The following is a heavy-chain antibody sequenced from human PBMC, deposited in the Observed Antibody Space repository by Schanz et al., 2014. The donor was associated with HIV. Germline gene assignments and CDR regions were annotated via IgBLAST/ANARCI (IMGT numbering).Heavy chain of an antibody. CDR2: ISGSGDIT. Sequence: EIQLLESGGGLVQPGGSLRLSCAASGFSFSSYVMSWIRQAPGKGLEWVSAISGSGDITYYADSVKGRFTISRDNSKNTLYLQMNSLRAEDTAVYYCAKGSSLWSFYYGMDVWGQGTTVTVSS. J-gene: IGHJ6*02. CDR3: AKGSSLWSFYYGMDV. D-gene: IGHD3-10*01. CDR1: GFSFSSYV. V-gene: IGHV3-23*01.